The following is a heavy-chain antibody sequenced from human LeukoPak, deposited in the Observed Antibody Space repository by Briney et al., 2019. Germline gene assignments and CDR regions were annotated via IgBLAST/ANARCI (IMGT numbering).Heavy chain of an antibody. D-gene: IGHD2-15*01. J-gene: IGHJ4*02. V-gene: IGHV3-66*01. CDR3: GTSRYSSGSVDYS. Sequence: SGGSLRLSCVVSGFSVSSNFMTWVRQAPGKGLEWVSVIFGAETTFYADSVKGRFSTSRDGSKNTLYLQMNGLRVEDTAVYYCGTSRYSSGSVDYSWGQGTLVTVSS. CDR2: IFGAETT. CDR1: GFSVSSNF.